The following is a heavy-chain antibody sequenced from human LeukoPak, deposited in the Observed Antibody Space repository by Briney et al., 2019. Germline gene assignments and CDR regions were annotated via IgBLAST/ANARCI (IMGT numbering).Heavy chain of an antibody. CDR2: IYYSGTT. D-gene: IGHD3-9*01. Sequence: SETLSLTCTVSGASISSSSYYWGCIRQPPGKGLECIGSIYYSGTTYYNPSLKSRVTISVDTSKNQFSLKLSSVTAADTAVYYCANSLRYFDSPKRSWGQGILVTVSS. CDR1: GASISSSSYY. J-gene: IGHJ4*02. V-gene: IGHV4-39*07. CDR3: ANSLRYFDSPKRS.